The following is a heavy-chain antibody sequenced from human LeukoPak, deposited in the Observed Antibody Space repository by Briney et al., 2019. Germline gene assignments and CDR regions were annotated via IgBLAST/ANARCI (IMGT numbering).Heavy chain of an antibody. CDR1: GFTFDDYA. V-gene: IGHV3-9*01. CDR3: ARAQGYVVS. D-gene: IGHD5-18*01. CDR2: ISWNSGSI. J-gene: IGHJ5*01. Sequence: PGRSLRLSCAASGFTFDDYAMHWVRQAPGKGLEWVSGISWNSGSIGYADSVKGRFTISRDNAKNSLYLQMNSLRAEDTAVYYCARAQGYVVSWGQGTLVTVSS.